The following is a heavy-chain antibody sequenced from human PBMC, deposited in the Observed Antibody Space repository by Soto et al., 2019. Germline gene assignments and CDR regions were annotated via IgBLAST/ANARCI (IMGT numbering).Heavy chain of an antibody. Sequence: PSETLSLTCAVYGGSFSGYYWSWIRQPPGKGLEWIGEINHSGSTNHNPSLKSRVTISVDTSKNQFSLKLSSVTAADTAVYYCAGGDDFWSGNWFDPWGQGTLVTVSS. CDR1: GGSFSGYY. CDR2: INHSGST. CDR3: AGGDDFWSGNWFDP. J-gene: IGHJ5*02. D-gene: IGHD3-3*01. V-gene: IGHV4-34*01.